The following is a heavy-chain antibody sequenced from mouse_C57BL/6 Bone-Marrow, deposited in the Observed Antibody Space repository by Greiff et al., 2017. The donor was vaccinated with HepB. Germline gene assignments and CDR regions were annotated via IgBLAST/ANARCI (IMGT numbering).Heavy chain of an antibody. V-gene: IGHV3-1*01. CDR3: ARNYYGSPGYFDY. J-gene: IGHJ2*01. CDR2: ISYSGST. Sequence: DVKLVESGPGMVKPSQSLSLTCTVTGYSITSGYDWHWIRHFPGNKLEWMGYISYSGSTNYNPSLKSRISITHDTSKNHFFLKLNSVTTEDTATYYCARNYYGSPGYFDYWGQGTTLTVSS. CDR1: GYSITSGYD. D-gene: IGHD1-1*01.